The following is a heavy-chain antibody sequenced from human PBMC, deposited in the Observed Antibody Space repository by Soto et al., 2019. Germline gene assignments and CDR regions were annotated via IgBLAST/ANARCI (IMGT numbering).Heavy chain of an antibody. J-gene: IGHJ4*02. CDR3: AREKNILNGRRYPL. CDR2: IYYSGST. Sequence: QLQLQESGPGLVKPSETLSLTCTVSGGSISSSSYYWGWIRQPPGKGLEWIGSIYYSGSTYYNPSVKSRVTISVDTSKNQFSLRLSAVTAEDMAVYYCAREKNILNGRRYPLWGKGTLVTVSS. CDR1: GGSISSSSYY. D-gene: IGHD3-9*01. V-gene: IGHV4-39*02.